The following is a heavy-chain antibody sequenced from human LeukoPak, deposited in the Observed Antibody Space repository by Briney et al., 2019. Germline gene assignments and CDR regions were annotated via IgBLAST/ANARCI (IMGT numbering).Heavy chain of an antibody. V-gene: IGHV4-59*02. CDR2: IYYTGSS. Sequence: SETLSLTCTVSGGSVSDYYWSWIRQSPRKGLEWIGYIYYTGSSSYNPSLRSRVTISADTSKNQFSLKLSSVTAADTAVYYCARARGLIVVVAATLGYWGQGTLVTVSS. D-gene: IGHD2-15*01. CDR3: ARARGLIVVVAATLGY. J-gene: IGHJ4*02. CDR1: GGSVSDYY.